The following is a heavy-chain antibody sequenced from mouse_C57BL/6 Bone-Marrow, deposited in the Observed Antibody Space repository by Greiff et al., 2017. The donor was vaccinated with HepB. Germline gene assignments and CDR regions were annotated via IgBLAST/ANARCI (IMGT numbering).Heavy chain of an antibody. CDR2: IYPGSGST. CDR1: GYTFTSYW. Sequence: VQLQQPGAELVKPGASVKMSCKASGYTFTSYWITWVKQRPGQGLEWIGDIYPGSGSTNYNEKFKSKATLTVDTSSSTAYMQLSSLTSEDSAVYYCARSGFITTVVAFDYWGQGTTLTVSS. V-gene: IGHV1-55*01. CDR3: ARSGFITTVVAFDY. J-gene: IGHJ2*01. D-gene: IGHD1-1*01.